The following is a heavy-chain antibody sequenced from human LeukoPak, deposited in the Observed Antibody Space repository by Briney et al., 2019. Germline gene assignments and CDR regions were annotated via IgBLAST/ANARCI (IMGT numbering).Heavy chain of an antibody. CDR2: IWYDGSNK. CDR3: ARDYGDPIGGYYFDY. CDR1: GFTFSSYG. V-gene: IGHV3-33*01. Sequence: GGSLRLSCAASGFTFSSYGMHWVRQAPGKGLEWVAVIWYDGSNKYYADSVKGRFTISRDNSKNTLYLQMNSLRAEDTAVYYCARDYGDPIGGYYFDYWGQGTWSPSPQ. D-gene: IGHD4-17*01. J-gene: IGHJ4*02.